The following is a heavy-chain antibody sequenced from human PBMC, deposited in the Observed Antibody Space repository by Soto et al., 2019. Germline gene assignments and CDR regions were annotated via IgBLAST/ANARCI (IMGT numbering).Heavy chain of an antibody. CDR1: GGSISSGGYS. Sequence: PSETQSLTCAVSGGSISSGGYSWSWIRQPPGKGLEWIGYIYHSGSTYYNPSLKSRVTISVDRSKNQFSLKLSSVTAADTAVYYCARGDYYGLNWFDPWGQGTLVTVSS. CDR2: IYHSGST. J-gene: IGHJ5*02. D-gene: IGHD3-10*01. V-gene: IGHV4-30-2*01. CDR3: ARGDYYGLNWFDP.